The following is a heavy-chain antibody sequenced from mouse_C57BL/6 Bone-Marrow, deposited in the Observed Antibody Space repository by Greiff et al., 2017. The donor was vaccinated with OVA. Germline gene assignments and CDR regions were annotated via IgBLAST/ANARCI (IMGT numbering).Heavy chain of an antibody. V-gene: IGHV1-54*01. D-gene: IGHD2-3*01. J-gene: IGHJ3*01. CDR2: INPGSGGT. CDR1: GYAFTNYL. CDR3: ARWGYYGFAY. Sequence: VNVVESGAELVRPGTSVKVSCKASGYAFTNYLIEWVKQRPGQGLEWIGVINPGSGGTNYNEKFKGKATLTADKSSSTAYMQLSSLTSEDSAVYFCARWGYYGFAYWGQGTLVTVSA.